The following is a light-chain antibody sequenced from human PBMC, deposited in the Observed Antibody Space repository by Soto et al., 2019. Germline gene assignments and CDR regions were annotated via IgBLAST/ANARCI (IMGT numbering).Light chain of an antibody. J-gene: IGKJ1*01. Sequence: ETVLTQPPGTLSLSPGERATLSCRPFQSVSNTYLAWYQQKPGQAPRLLIYDASSRATGIPDRFSGSGSATDFTLTISRLEPADFAVYYCQRYGSSRPWTFGQGPKVDIK. CDR1: QSVSNTY. V-gene: IGKV3-20*01. CDR2: DAS. CDR3: QRYGSSRPWT.